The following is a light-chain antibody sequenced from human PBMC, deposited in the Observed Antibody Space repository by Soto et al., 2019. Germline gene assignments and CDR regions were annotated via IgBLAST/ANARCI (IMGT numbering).Light chain of an antibody. CDR1: SSDVGGYNY. V-gene: IGLV2-14*03. J-gene: IGLJ1*01. CDR3: SSYTPTNTRQIV. Sequence: QSALTQPASVSGSPGQSITLSCTGTSSDVGGYNYVSWYQHHPGKAPKLIIYDVTNRPSGVSNPFSGSKSGNTASLTISGLQPEDEADYYCSSYTPTNTRQIVFGTGTKVTVL. CDR2: DVT.